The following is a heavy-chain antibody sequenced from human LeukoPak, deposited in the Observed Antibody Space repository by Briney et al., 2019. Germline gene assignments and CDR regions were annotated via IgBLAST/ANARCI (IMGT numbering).Heavy chain of an antibody. CDR2: IYWDDDK. V-gene: IGHV2-5*02. CDR3: AHRFVHGDFDY. J-gene: IGHJ4*02. Sequence: SGPTLVNPTQTLTLTCTFSGFSLSTSGVGVGCIRQPPGKALEWLVLIYWDDDKYYSPSLKSRLTITKDTSKNQVVLTMTNMDPVDTATYYCAHRFVHGDFDYWGQGALVTVSS. CDR1: GFSLSTSGVG. D-gene: IGHD4-17*01.